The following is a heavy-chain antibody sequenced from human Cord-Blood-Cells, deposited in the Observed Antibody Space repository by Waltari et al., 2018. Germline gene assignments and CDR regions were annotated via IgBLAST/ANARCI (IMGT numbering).Heavy chain of an antibody. CDR3: ARGYCSGGSCFLEYFQH. CDR2: IYHSGRT. CDR1: GYSISSGYY. D-gene: IGHD2-15*01. Sequence: QVQLQESGPGLVKPSETLSLTCAVSGYSISSGYYWGWIRQPPGKGLEWIGSIYHSGRTYYNPSLKSRVTISVDTSKNQFSLKLSSVTAADTAVYYCARGYCSGGSCFLEYFQHWGQGTLVTVSS. J-gene: IGHJ1*01. V-gene: IGHV4-38-2*01.